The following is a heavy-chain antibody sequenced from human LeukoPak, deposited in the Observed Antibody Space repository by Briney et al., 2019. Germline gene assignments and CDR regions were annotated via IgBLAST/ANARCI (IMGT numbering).Heavy chain of an antibody. Sequence: PSETLSLTCTVSGGSISSSSYYWGWIRQPPGKGLEWIGSIYYSGGTYYNPSLKSRVTISVDTSKNQFSLKLSSVTAADTAVYYCARRQYYYDSSGYVWGQGTLVTVSS. CDR2: IYYSGGT. D-gene: IGHD3-22*01. CDR1: GGSISSSSYY. J-gene: IGHJ4*02. V-gene: IGHV4-39*01. CDR3: ARRQYYYDSSGYV.